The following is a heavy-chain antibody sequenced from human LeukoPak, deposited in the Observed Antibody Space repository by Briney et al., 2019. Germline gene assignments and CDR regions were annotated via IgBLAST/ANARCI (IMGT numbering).Heavy chain of an antibody. CDR1: GGTFSSYA. J-gene: IGHJ4*02. CDR2: IIPIFGTA. Sequence: GASVNVSCKASGGTFSSYAISWVRQAPGQGLEWLGGIIPIFGTANYAQKFQGRVTITADESTSTDYMELSSLRSEDTAVYYCAREVEEYCSGGSCYGAHYWGQGTLVTVSS. D-gene: IGHD2-15*01. CDR3: AREVEEYCSGGSCYGAHY. V-gene: IGHV1-69*13.